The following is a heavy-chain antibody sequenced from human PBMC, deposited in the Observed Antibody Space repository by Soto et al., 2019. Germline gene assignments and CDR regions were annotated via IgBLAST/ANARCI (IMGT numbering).Heavy chain of an antibody. CDR1: GFTFSSYA. CDR3: ARDPRGSGYYYVWFDP. Sequence: GGSLRLSCAASGFTFSSYAMHWVRQAPGKGLEWVAVISYDGSNKYYADSVKGRFTISRDNSKNTLYLQMNSLRAEDTAVYYCARDPRGSGYYYVWFDPWGQGTLVTVSS. CDR2: ISYDGSNK. D-gene: IGHD3-22*01. J-gene: IGHJ5*02. V-gene: IGHV3-30-3*01.